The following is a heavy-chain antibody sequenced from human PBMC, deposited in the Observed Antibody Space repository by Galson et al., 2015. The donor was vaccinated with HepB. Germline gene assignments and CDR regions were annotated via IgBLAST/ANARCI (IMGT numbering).Heavy chain of an antibody. Sequence: SLRLSCAASGFTFSDYYMSWIRQAPGKGLEWVSYISSSSSYTNYADSVKGRFTISRDNAKNSLYLQMNSLRAEDTAVYYCATLGQRADYWGQGTLVTVSS. V-gene: IGHV3-11*03. CDR2: ISSSSSYT. D-gene: IGHD6-25*01. CDR1: GFTFSDYY. CDR3: ATLGQRADY. J-gene: IGHJ4*02.